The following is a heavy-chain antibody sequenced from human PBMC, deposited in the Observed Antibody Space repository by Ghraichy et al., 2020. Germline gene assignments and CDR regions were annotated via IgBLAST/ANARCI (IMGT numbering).Heavy chain of an antibody. CDR2: INHSGST. CDR3: ARGLTIFGVVNHNWFDP. V-gene: IGHV4-34*01. Sequence: SETLSLTCAVYGGSFSGYYWSWIRQPPGKGLEWIGEINHSGSTNYNPSLKSRVTISVDTSKNQFSLKLSSVTAADTAVYYCARGLTIFGVVNHNWFDPWGQGTLVTVSS. J-gene: IGHJ5*02. CDR1: GGSFSGYY. D-gene: IGHD3-3*01.